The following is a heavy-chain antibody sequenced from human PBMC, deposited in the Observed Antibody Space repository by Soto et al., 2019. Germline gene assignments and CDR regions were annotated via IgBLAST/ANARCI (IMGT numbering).Heavy chain of an antibody. V-gene: IGHV3-23*01. Sequence: GGSLRLSCAASGFIFENFGMSWVRQAPGKGLQWISSISGSGFNKYYADSVKGRFTISRDSSKSTVYLELNNLSAEDTAVYYCAKNQGVELVPLATVDWFDPWGQGSVVTVSS. CDR2: ISGSGFNK. D-gene: IGHD1-26*01. CDR3: AKNQGVELVPLATVDWFDP. J-gene: IGHJ5*02. CDR1: GFIFENFG.